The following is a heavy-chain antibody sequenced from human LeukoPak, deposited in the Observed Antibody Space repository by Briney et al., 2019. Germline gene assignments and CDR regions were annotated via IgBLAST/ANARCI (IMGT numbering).Heavy chain of an antibody. Sequence: PGGSLRLSCAASGFPFSSYSMNWVRQAPGKGLEWVSYINSGSTTIYSADSVKGRFTISRDNAKNSLFLQMNSLRAEDMAVYYCARSRTSNRYFDLWGRGTLVTVSS. J-gene: IGHJ2*01. D-gene: IGHD2-8*01. CDR1: GFPFSSYS. CDR3: ARSRTSNRYFDL. CDR2: INSGSTTI. V-gene: IGHV3-48*01.